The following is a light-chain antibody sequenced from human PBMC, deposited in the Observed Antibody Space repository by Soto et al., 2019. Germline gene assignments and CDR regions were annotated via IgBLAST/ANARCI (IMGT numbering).Light chain of an antibody. J-gene: IGLJ1*01. Sequence: QSVLAQPASVSGSPGQSITISCSGTSSDIGAYDYVSWYQQHPGRAPKLIIYKGTQRPSGVSNRFSGSTSGNAASLTISGLQADDEADYFCCSSAPESTYVFGSGTKVTVL. V-gene: IGLV2-23*01. CDR2: KGT. CDR3: CSSAPESTYV. CDR1: SSDIGAYDY.